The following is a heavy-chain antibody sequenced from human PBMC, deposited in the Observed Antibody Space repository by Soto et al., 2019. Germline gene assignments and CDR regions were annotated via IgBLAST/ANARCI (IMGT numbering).Heavy chain of an antibody. Sequence: EVQLLESGGDLARPGGSLRLSCAASGFTSGLTFSRFALSWVRQAPGKGLECVATISGSGESTYFADFVKGRFTISRDNSKKRVYLQMDSLTVEDTAVYYCAKDPGDIRVWSMDVWGRGTTVSVSS. CDR2: ISGSGEST. D-gene: IGHD2-21*02. CDR3: AKDPGDIRVWSMDV. J-gene: IGHJ6*02. V-gene: IGHV3-23*01. CDR1: GFTSGLTFSRFA.